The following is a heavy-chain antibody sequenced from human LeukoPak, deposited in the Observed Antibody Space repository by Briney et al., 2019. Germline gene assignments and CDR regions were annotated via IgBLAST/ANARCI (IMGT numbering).Heavy chain of an antibody. Sequence: GGSLRLSCAASGFTFSNYWMSWVRQAPGKGLEWVANIHKDGSEKYYVGSVKGRFTISRDSAKNSLFLQMNSLRAEDTAIYYCAREGHCTTTRCYEDYWGQGALVTVSS. D-gene: IGHD2-2*01. CDR2: IHKDGSEK. CDR3: AREGHCTTTRCYEDY. CDR1: GFTFSNYW. J-gene: IGHJ4*02. V-gene: IGHV3-7*01.